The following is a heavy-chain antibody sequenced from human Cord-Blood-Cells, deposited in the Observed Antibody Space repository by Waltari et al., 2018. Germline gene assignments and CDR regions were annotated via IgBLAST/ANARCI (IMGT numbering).Heavy chain of an antibody. CDR2: MNPNSGNT. CDR3: ARPGRGSDAFDI. D-gene: IGHD3-10*01. J-gene: IGHJ3*02. Sequence: QVQLVQSGAEVKKPGASVKVSCKASGYTFTRYDINWVRQATGPGREWMGWMNPNSGNTGYAQKFQGRVTMTRNTSISTAYMGLSSLRSEDTAVYYCARPGRGSDAFDIWGQGTMVTVSS. CDR1: GYTFTRYD. V-gene: IGHV1-8*01.